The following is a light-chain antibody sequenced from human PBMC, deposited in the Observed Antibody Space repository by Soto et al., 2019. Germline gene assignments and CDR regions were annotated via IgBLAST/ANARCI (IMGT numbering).Light chain of an antibody. Sequence: EKVLTQSPATLSMSPGERATLSCRASQSVSTYLAWYQQKPGQGPRLLIYGASTRATGIPARFSGSGSGTEFTLTISSLQSEDFAVDYCQQYNNWPAWTFGQGTKVEIK. J-gene: IGKJ1*01. CDR2: GAS. V-gene: IGKV3-15*01. CDR1: QSVSTY. CDR3: QQYNNWPAWT.